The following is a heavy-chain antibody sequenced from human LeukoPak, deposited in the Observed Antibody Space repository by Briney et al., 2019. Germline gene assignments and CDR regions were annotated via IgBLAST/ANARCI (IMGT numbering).Heavy chain of an antibody. Sequence: ASVKVSCKASGYTFTGYYMHWVRQAPGQGLEWMGRINPNSGGTNYAQKFQGRVTMTRDTSISTAYMELSRLRSDDTAVYYCARDFVGFRAPKGSQWLVLNWFDPWGQGTLVTVSS. CDR1: GYTFTGYY. V-gene: IGHV1-2*06. CDR2: INPNSGGT. CDR3: ARDFVGFRAPKGSQWLVLNWFDP. D-gene: IGHD6-19*01. J-gene: IGHJ5*02.